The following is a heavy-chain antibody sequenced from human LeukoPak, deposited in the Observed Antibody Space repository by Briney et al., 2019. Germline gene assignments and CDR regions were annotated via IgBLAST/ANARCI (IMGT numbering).Heavy chain of an antibody. J-gene: IGHJ4*02. CDR3: AREGIIGNRKLLPDY. D-gene: IGHD1-14*01. V-gene: IGHV4-4*07. Sequence: SQTLSLTCTVSDGSISSYYWSWIRQPAVKGLEWIGRISTSGSTNYNPSLKSRVTMSVDTSKNQFSLKLSSVTAADTAVYYCAREGIIGNRKLLPDYWGQGTLVTVSS. CDR1: DGSISSYY. CDR2: ISTSGST.